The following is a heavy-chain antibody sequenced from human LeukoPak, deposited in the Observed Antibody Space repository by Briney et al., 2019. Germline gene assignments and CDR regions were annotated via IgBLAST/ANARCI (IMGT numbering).Heavy chain of an antibody. J-gene: IGHJ4*02. CDR3: ARSLFYGDYEYYFDY. D-gene: IGHD4-17*01. CDR2: IYYSGST. Sequence: SETLSLTCTVSGGSISSYYWSWIRQPPGKGLEWIGYIYYSGSTNYNPSLKSRVTISVDTSKNQFSLKLSSVTAADTAVYYCARSLFYGDYEYYFDYWGQGTLVTVSS. V-gene: IGHV4-59*01. CDR1: GGSISSYY.